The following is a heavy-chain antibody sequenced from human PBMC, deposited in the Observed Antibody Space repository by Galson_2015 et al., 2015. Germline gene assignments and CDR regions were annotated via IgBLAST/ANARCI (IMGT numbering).Heavy chain of an antibody. CDR3: FRHNNYDTLCYRHY. CDR1: GATFPKHW. CDR2: IDPSDSDT. V-gene: IGHV5-10-1*04. Sequence: QSGAEEKKPGESLPISCRGSGATFPKHWITWVRQMPGKGLEWMGRIDPSDSDTRYSPSFRGQVTISAGKSISTAYLQWSSLKASDTAVYYCFRHNNYDTLCYRHYWVRGTLVTVSS. J-gene: IGHJ4*01. D-gene: IGHD3-10*02.